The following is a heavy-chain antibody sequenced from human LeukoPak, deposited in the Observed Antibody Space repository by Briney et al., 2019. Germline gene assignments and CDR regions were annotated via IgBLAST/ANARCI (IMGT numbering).Heavy chain of an antibody. Sequence: PSETLSLTCAVYGGSFSGYYWSWIRQPPGKGLEWIGEINHSGSTHYNPSLKSRVTISVDTSKNQFSLKLSSVTAADTAVYYCARAPLYYYDFWSGPDYWGQGTLVTVSS. CDR1: GGSFSGYY. CDR2: INHSGST. CDR3: ARAPLYYYDFWSGPDY. V-gene: IGHV4-34*01. D-gene: IGHD3-3*01. J-gene: IGHJ4*02.